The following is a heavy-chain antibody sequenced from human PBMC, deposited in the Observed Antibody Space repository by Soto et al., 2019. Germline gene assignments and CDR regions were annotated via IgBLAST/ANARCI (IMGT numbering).Heavy chain of an antibody. V-gene: IGHV4-31*03. D-gene: IGHD4-17*01. J-gene: IGHJ6*02. Sequence: QVRLEESGPGLVKPSETLSLICSVSGGSVNNANYFWNWIRHHPENGLEWIGCIYYSGSTRYNPSFKTRATLSIDTSKNQFALRLKSVTVADTAVYFCARDADYGGSRGGMDVWGRGTTVTVSS. CDR1: GGSVNNANYF. CDR2: IYYSGST. CDR3: ARDADYGGSRGGMDV.